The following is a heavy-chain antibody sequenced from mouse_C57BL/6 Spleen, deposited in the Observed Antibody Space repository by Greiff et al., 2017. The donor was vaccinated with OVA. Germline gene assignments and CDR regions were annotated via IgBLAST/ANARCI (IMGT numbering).Heavy chain of an antibody. D-gene: IGHD1-1*01. CDR3: TREGYYGSYFDY. Sequence: EVKVEESGEGLVKPGGSLKLSCAASGFTFSSYAMSWVRQTPEKRLEWVAYISSGGDYIYYADTVKGRFTISRDNARNTLYLQMSSLKSEDTAMYYCTREGYYGSYFDYWGQGTTLTVSS. V-gene: IGHV5-9-1*02. CDR1: GFTFSSYA. J-gene: IGHJ2*01. CDR2: ISSGGDYI.